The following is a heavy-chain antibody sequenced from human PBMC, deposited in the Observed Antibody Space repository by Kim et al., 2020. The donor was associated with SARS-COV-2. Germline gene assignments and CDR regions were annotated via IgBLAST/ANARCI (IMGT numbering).Heavy chain of an antibody. CDR3: ARLLCTGYY. D-gene: IGHD2-21*01. J-gene: IGHJ6*01. CDR2: IWDNGGGQ. CDR1: GFRFDNYG. V-gene: IGHV3-33*01. Sequence: GGSLRLSCRASGFRFDNYGMRWVRQAPGRGLEWVSLIWDNGGGQDYVNSVKGRFTISRDNSGNMLYLQMNSLRADDTAVYYCARLLCTGYY.